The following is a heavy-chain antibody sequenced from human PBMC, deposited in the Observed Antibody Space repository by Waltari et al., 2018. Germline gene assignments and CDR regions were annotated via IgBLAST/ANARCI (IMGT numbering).Heavy chain of an antibody. Sequence: QVPLVQSGAVMKKPGSSVKVSCKDYGGPLSKYSVSWVRQAPGHGLEWLGRSIPDIGNTNFIQKLGGRFTITVDKSTTTAYMQLNRLRFEDTAMYFCARGRGDGWNVNTFDVWGQGTMVTVSA. CDR1: GGPLSKYS. J-gene: IGHJ3*01. CDR3: ARGRGDGWNVNTFDV. CDR2: SIPDIGNT. V-gene: IGHV1-69*04. D-gene: IGHD1-1*01.